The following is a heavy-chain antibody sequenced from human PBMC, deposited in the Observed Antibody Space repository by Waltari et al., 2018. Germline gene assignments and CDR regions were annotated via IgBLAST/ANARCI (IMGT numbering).Heavy chain of an antibody. Sequence: QVQLVQSGAEVKKPGASVKVSCKDSGYTFTSYDIHWVRQATGQGLEWMGWMNPNSGNTGYAQKFQGRVTMTRNTSISTAYMELSSLRSEDTAVYYCACNIAAAQDDAFDIWGQGTMVTVSS. D-gene: IGHD6-13*01. CDR3: ACNIAAAQDDAFDI. V-gene: IGHV1-8*01. CDR2: MNPNSGNT. J-gene: IGHJ3*02. CDR1: GYTFTSYD.